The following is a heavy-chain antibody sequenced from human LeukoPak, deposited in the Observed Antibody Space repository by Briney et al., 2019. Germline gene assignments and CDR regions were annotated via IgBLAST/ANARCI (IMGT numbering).Heavy chain of an antibody. CDR3: ARSSGSYFHFDY. D-gene: IGHD1-26*01. CDR2: IYSGGST. Sequence: GGSLRLSCAASGFTFSSNYMSWVRQAPGKGLEWVSVIYSGGSTYYADSVKGRFTISRDNSKNTLYLQMNSLRAEDTAVYYCARSSGSYFHFDYWGQGTLVTVSS. V-gene: IGHV3-66*01. J-gene: IGHJ4*02. CDR1: GFTFSSNY.